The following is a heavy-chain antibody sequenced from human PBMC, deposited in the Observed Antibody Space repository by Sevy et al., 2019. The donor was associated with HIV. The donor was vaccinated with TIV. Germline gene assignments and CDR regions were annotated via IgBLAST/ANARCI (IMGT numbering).Heavy chain of an antibody. V-gene: IGHV3-15*07. CDR1: GFDFANAW. CDR2: IKSITDGGAA. CDR3: STDDLISY. Sequence: GGSLRLSCTASGFDFANAWMNWVRQAPGKGLEWVGHIKSITDGGAADYAAPVKGRFTISRHDSKNTLYLQMNSLKAEVTVVYYCSTDDLISYWGRGTLVTVSS. J-gene: IGHJ4*02. D-gene: IGHD2-21*01.